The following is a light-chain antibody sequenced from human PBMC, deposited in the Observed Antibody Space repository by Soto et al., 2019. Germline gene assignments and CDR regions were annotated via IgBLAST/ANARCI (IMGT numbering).Light chain of an antibody. CDR2: AAS. Sequence: DIQMTPSPSSLSASVGDRGTITCRASQSISSYLNWHQQKPGKAPKLLIYAASSLQSGVPSRFSGSGSGTDFTLTISSLQPEDFATYYCQQSYSTPWTFGQGTKVDIK. J-gene: IGKJ1*01. CDR3: QQSYSTPWT. CDR1: QSISSY. V-gene: IGKV1-39*01.